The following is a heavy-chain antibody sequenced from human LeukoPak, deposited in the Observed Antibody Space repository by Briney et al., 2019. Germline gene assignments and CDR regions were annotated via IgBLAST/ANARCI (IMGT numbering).Heavy chain of an antibody. CDR2: ISYDGSNK. CDR3: AREYCSGSSCYNDAFDI. Sequence: PGRSLRLSCAASGFTFSSYAMHWVRQAPGKGLEWVAVISYDGSNKYYADSVKGRFTISRDNSKNTLYLQMNSLGAEDTAVYYCAREYCSGSSCYNDAFDIWGQGTMVTVSS. D-gene: IGHD2-15*01. CDR1: GFTFSSYA. V-gene: IGHV3-30*04. J-gene: IGHJ3*02.